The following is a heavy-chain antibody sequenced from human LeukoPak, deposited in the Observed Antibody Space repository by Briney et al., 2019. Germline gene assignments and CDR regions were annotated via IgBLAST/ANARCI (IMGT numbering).Heavy chain of an antibody. Sequence: ASVKVSCKASGYTFTSCDINWVRQATGQGLEWMGWMNPNSGNTGYAQKLQGRVTMTRNTSISTAYMELSSLRSEDTAVYYCARRTMWDTNGWLSPDYWGQGTLVTVSS. V-gene: IGHV1-8*01. D-gene: IGHD6-19*01. CDR3: ARRTMWDTNGWLSPDY. CDR1: GYTFTSCD. J-gene: IGHJ4*02. CDR2: MNPNSGNT.